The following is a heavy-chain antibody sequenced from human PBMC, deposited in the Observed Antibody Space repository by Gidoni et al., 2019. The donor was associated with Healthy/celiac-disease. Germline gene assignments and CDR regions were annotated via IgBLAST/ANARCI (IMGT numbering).Heavy chain of an antibody. CDR2: IYYSGST. V-gene: IGHV4-39*01. CDR3: ARRGAWVVPAAEVYYFDY. CDR1: GGSISSSSYY. D-gene: IGHD2-2*01. J-gene: IGHJ4*02. Sequence: QLQLQESRPGLVQPSETLSPTCTVPGGSISSSSYYWGWIRQPPGNGLEWIGSIYYSGSTYYNPSLTSRVTISVDTSKNQFSLKLSSVTAADTAVYYGARRGAWVVPAAEVYYFDYWGQGTLVTVSS.